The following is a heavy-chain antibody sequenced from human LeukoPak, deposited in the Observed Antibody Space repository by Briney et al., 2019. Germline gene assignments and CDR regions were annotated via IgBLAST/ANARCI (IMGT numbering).Heavy chain of an antibody. D-gene: IGHD3-9*01. Sequence: GGSLRLSCAASGFTFSNYAMSWVRQAPGKGLEWVSAIVGSGGSTYYAGSVKGRFTISRDNPKNTLYLQMNSLRAEDTAVYYCAKWGDYDILTGYYDSDYWGQGTLVTVSS. J-gene: IGHJ4*02. CDR2: IVGSGGST. V-gene: IGHV3-23*01. CDR1: GFTFSNYA. CDR3: AKWGDYDILTGYYDSDY.